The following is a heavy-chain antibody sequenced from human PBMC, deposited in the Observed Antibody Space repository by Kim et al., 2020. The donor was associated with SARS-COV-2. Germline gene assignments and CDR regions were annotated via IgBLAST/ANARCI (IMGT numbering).Heavy chain of an antibody. Sequence: SETLSLTCTVSGGSISSSTYYWGWIRQPPGKGLEWIGTIYYSGSTYYNPSLKSRVTISVDTSKNQFSLKLSSVTAADTAVYYCARHRQQHLDVDYWGQGTLVTVSS. CDR2: IYYSGST. V-gene: IGHV4-39*01. CDR1: GGSISSSTYY. D-gene: IGHD6-13*01. J-gene: IGHJ4*02. CDR3: ARHRQQHLDVDY.